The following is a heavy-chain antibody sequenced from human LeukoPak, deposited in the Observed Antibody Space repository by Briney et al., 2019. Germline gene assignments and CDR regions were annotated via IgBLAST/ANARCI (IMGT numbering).Heavy chain of an antibody. J-gene: IGHJ5*02. Sequence: GGSLRLSGAASGFTLSTYDMHWVRQVPGKDLDWVSHIGPDGDTHYPDSVKGRFTISREDAKNSLYLQMNNLRVGDTAVYYCARAPTRWHNHFDPWGQGTPVTVSS. V-gene: IGHV3-13*01. CDR1: GFTLSTYD. CDR3: ARAPTRWHNHFDP. D-gene: IGHD1/OR15-1a*01. CDR2: IGPDGDT.